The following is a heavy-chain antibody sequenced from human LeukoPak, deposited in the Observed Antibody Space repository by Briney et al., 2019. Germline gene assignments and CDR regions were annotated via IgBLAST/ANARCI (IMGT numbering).Heavy chain of an antibody. CDR1: GFTFSSYG. CDR3: AKGDYYDSSGYYYLLLGMDV. V-gene: IGHV3-30*18. CDR2: ISYDGSNK. J-gene: IGHJ6*02. Sequence: PGGSLRLSCAASGFTFSSYGMHWVRQAPGKGLEWVAVISYDGSNKYYADSVKGRFTISRDNSKNTLYLQMNSLRAEDTAVYYCAKGDYYDSSGYYYLLLGMDVWGQGTTVTVSS. D-gene: IGHD3-22*01.